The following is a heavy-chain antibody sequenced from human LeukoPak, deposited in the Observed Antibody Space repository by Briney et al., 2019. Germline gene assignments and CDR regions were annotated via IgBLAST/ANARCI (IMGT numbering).Heavy chain of an antibody. D-gene: IGHD3-22*01. Sequence: GGSLRLSCAVSGFTVSSKYMSWVRQAPAKGLEWVSIIYSGGRTYCADSVKGRFTISRDSPKNTLYLQMSDLRAEDTAVYFCASHYYDSDGYQHLDNWGQGTLVTVSS. CDR3: ASHYYDSDGYQHLDN. CDR2: IYSGGRT. CDR1: GFTVSSKY. J-gene: IGHJ4*02. V-gene: IGHV3-66*04.